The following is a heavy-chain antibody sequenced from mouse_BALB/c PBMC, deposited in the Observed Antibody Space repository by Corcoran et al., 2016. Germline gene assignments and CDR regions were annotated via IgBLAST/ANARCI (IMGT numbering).Heavy chain of an antibody. Sequence: EVQLQQSGPELVKPGASVKMSCKASGYTFTSYVMHWVKQKPGQGLEWIGYINPYNDGTKYNEKFKGKATLTSDKSSSTAYMELSSLTSEDSAVYYCASWDCYYPYYAMDYCGQGTSVTFSS. CDR2: INPYNDGT. D-gene: IGHD2-3*01. V-gene: IGHV1S136*01. CDR1: GYTFTSYV. J-gene: IGHJ4*01. CDR3: ASWDCYYPYYAMDY.